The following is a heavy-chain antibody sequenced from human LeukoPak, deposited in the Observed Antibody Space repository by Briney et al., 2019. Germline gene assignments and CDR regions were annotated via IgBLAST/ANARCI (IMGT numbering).Heavy chain of an antibody. Sequence: GGSLRLSCAASGFTFSSYAVSWVRQAPGKGLEWVSAISGSGGSTYYADSVRGRFTISRDNSKNTLYLQMNSLRAEDTAVYYCAKYYYDSSGYDAFDIWGQGTMVTVSS. CDR1: GFTFSSYA. J-gene: IGHJ3*02. CDR2: ISGSGGST. CDR3: AKYYYDSSGYDAFDI. V-gene: IGHV3-23*01. D-gene: IGHD3-22*01.